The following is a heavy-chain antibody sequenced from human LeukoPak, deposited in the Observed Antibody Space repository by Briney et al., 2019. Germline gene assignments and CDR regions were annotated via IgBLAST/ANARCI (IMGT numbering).Heavy chain of an antibody. CDR2: IYYSGST. Sequence: PSETLSLTCTVSGGSISSISYYWGWIRQPPGKGLEWIGSIYYSGSTYYNPSLKSRITISVYTSKNQFSLKLSSVTAADTAVYYCARRVSDPLKVDYWGQGTLVTVSS. D-gene: IGHD3-22*01. V-gene: IGHV4-39*01. CDR1: GGSISSISYY. CDR3: ARRVSDPLKVDY. J-gene: IGHJ4*02.